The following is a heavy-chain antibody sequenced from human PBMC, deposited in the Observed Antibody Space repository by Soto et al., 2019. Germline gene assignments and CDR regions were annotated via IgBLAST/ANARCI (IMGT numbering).Heavy chain of an antibody. CDR1: GGSISIYY. Sequence: SETLSLTCTVSGGSISIYYWSWIRQPPGKGPEWIGYIYYSGSTNYNPSLKSRVTISVDTSKNQFSLKLNSVTAADTAVYYCARVRYGMDVWGQGTTVTVSS. V-gene: IGHV4-59*01. CDR2: IYYSGST. J-gene: IGHJ6*02. CDR3: ARVRYGMDV.